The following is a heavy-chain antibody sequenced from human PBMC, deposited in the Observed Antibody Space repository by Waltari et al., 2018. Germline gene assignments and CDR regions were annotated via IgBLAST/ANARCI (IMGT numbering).Heavy chain of an antibody. D-gene: IGHD3-22*01. Sequence: QVQLVQSGAEVKKPGSSVKVSCWASGVPFPKCAFNWLGQDPGQGLEWVGGVIPFSQTTKYAQNFQGRVRIATGESATSAYLELSSLRSEDTAVYYCARGRHYLDSRGHQAMGNAFDIWGQGTTVTVSS. J-gene: IGHJ3*02. CDR1: GVPFPKCA. CDR2: VIPFSQTT. CDR3: ARGRHYLDSRGHQAMGNAFDI. V-gene: IGHV1-69*05.